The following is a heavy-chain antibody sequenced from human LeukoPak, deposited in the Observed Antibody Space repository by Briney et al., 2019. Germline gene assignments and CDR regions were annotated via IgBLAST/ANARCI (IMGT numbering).Heavy chain of an antibody. Sequence: PSETLSLTCTVSGGSISSYYWSWIRQPPGKGLEWIGYIYYSGSTNYNPSLKSRVTISVDTSKNQFSLKLSSVTAADTAVYYCARGAGAPYDYVWGSYRYHPGANWFDPWGQGTLVTVSS. CDR3: ARGAGAPYDYVWGSYRYHPGANWFDP. J-gene: IGHJ5*02. CDR2: IYYSGST. D-gene: IGHD3-16*02. V-gene: IGHV4-59*12. CDR1: GGSISSYY.